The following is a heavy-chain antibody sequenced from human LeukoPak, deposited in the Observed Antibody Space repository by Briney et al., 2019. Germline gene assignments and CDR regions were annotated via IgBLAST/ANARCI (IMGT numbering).Heavy chain of an antibody. D-gene: IGHD4-23*01. Sequence: GASVKVSCKASGYTFTGYYMHWVRQAPGQGLEWMGWINPNSGGTNYAQKFQGRVTMSRDTSISTAYMELSRLRSDDTAVYYCARDLSDYGGTYYFDYWGQGTLVTVSS. CDR1: GYTFTGYY. V-gene: IGHV1-2*02. CDR2: INPNSGGT. CDR3: ARDLSDYGGTYYFDY. J-gene: IGHJ4*02.